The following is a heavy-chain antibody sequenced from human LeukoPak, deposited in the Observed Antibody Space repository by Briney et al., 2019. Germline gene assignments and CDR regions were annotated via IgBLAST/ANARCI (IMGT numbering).Heavy chain of an antibody. CDR3: ARQGSGGRAFNI. D-gene: IGHD2-15*01. CDR1: GGSFSDYY. Sequence: SETLSLTCAVYGGSFSDYYWSWIRQPPGKGLEWIGEVNHSGSTNYNPSLKSRVSISVDTSKNQFSLKVSSVTAADTAVYYCARQGSGGRAFNIWGQGTMVTASS. J-gene: IGHJ3*02. V-gene: IGHV4-34*01. CDR2: VNHSGST.